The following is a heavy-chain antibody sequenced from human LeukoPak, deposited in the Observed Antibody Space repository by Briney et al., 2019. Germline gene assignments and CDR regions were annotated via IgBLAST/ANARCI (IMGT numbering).Heavy chain of an antibody. CDR3: AREPITMVRGVTGFDY. J-gene: IGHJ4*02. CDR2: MNPSGST. Sequence: SETLSLTCAVYGGSFSGYYWTWIRQTPEKGLEWIGEMNPSGSTNYNPSLKSRVTISVDTSKNQFSLELSSVTAADTAVYYCAREPITMVRGVTGFDYWGQGTLVTVSS. CDR1: GGSFSGYY. V-gene: IGHV4-34*01. D-gene: IGHD3-10*01.